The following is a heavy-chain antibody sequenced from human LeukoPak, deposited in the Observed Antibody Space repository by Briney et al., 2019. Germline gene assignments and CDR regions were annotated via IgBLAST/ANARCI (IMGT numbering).Heavy chain of an antibody. CDR3: ARRPVGNYYYYSMDV. CDR2: MNPNSGNT. CDR1: GYTFISYD. V-gene: IGHV1-8*03. D-gene: IGHD1-26*01. J-gene: IGHJ6*03. Sequence: GASVKVSCKASGYTFISYDINWVRQVTGQGLEWMGWMNPNSGNTGYAQKFQGRVTITRNTSISTAFMELSSLRSEDTAVYYCARRPVGNYYYYSMDVWGKGTTVTVSS.